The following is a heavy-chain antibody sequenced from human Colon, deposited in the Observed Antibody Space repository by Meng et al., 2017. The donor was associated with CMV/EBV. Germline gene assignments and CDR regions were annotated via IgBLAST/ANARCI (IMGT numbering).Heavy chain of an antibody. D-gene: IGHD2-15*01. CDR1: GGSISSGGYY. V-gene: IGHV4-31*03. J-gene: IGHJ4*02. Sequence: LTCTVSGGSISSGGYYWSWIRQHPGKGLEWIGYIYYTGSNYYNPSLKSRVVISGDTSKNQFSLKLSSVTAADTAVYFCARDPGSGPDYWGQGTLVTVSS. CDR2: IYYTGSN. CDR3: ARDPGSGPDY.